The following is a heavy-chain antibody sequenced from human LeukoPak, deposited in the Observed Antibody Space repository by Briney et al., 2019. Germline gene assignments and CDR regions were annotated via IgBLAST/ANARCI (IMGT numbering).Heavy chain of an antibody. V-gene: IGHV4-38-2*02. J-gene: IGHJ3*02. CDR3: ARDLTGSDAFDI. D-gene: IGHD1-26*01. CDR2: IYHSGST. CDR1: GYSISSGYY. Sequence: SETLSLTCAVSGYSISSGYYWGWIRQPPGKGLAWIGSIYHSGSTYYNPSLKSRVTISVDTSKNQFSLKLSSVTAADTAVYYCARDLTGSDAFDIWGQGTMVTVSS.